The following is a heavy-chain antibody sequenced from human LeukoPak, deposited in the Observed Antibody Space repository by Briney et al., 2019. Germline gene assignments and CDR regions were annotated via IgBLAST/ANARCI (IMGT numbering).Heavy chain of an antibody. D-gene: IGHD3-22*01. V-gene: IGHV3-11*01. CDR3: ARDLENYYDSSGFNYYYYYGMDV. J-gene: IGHJ6*02. Sequence: GGSLRLSCAASGFTFSDYYMSWIRQAPGKGLKWVSYISSSGSTIYYADSVKGRFTISRDNAKNSLYLQMNSLRAEDTAVYYCARDLENYYDSSGFNYYYYYGMDVWGQGTTVTVSS. CDR1: GFTFSDYY. CDR2: ISSSGSTI.